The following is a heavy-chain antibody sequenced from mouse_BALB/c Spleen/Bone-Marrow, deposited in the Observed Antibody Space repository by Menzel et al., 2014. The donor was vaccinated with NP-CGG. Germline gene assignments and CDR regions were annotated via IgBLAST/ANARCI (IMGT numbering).Heavy chain of an antibody. CDR3: ARHKNYYAMDY. V-gene: IGHV5-12-1*01. Sequence: EVMLVESGGGLVKPGGSLKFSCAASGFAFSRYDMSWVRQTPEKRLEWVAYITNGGDNTYYPDTVKGRFTISRDNAKNTLYLQMRSLKSEDTAMYYCARHKNYYAMDYWGQGTSVTVSS. CDR1: GFAFSRYD. CDR2: ITNGGDNT. J-gene: IGHJ4*01.